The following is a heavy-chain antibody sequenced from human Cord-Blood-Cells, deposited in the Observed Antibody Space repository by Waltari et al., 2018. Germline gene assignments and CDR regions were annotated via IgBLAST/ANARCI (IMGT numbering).Heavy chain of an antibody. Sequence: QVQLVQSGAEVKKPGSSVKVSCQASGGTFSSSAISWVRQAPGQGLEWMGGIIPILGIANYAQKFQGRVTITADKSTSTAYMELSSLRSEDTAVYYCARGAPGFNWFDPWGQGTLVTVSS. CDR3: ARGAPGFNWFDP. CDR1: GGTFSSSA. CDR2: IIPILGIA. V-gene: IGHV1-69*10. J-gene: IGHJ5*02. D-gene: IGHD6-25*01.